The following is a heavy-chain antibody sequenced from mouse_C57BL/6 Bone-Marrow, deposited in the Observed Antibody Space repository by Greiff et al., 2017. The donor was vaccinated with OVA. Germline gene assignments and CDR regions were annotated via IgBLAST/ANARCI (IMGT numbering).Heavy chain of an antibody. V-gene: IGHV1-64*01. CDR2: IHPNSGST. J-gene: IGHJ3*01. CDR1: GYTFTSYW. CDR3: ARDYGSSYDWFAY. Sequence: QVQLQQPGAELVKPGASVKLSCKASGYTFTSYWMHWVKQRPGQGLEWIGMIHPNSGSTNYNEKFKSKATLTVDKSSSTAYMQLSSLTSEDSAVYDCARDYGSSYDWFAYWGQETLVTVSA. D-gene: IGHD1-1*01.